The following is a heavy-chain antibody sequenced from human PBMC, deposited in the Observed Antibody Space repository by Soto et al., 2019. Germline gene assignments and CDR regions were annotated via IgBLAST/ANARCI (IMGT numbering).Heavy chain of an antibody. CDR3: ASETYADYVGYFDP. Sequence: QLQLQESGSRLVKSSETLSLTCDVSGDTISTGGYTWAWIRQPPGKALEWIGHNSHRGNPYYNPSCNSRVIISVDRSKNQFSLKVRSVTAADTAVYYCASETYADYVGYFDPWRQGIQVTV. D-gene: IGHD2-21*01. CDR2: NSHRGNP. CDR1: GDTISTGGYT. V-gene: IGHV4-30-2*01. J-gene: IGHJ5*02.